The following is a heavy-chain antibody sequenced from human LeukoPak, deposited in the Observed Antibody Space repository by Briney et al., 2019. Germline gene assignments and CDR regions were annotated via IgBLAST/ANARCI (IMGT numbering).Heavy chain of an antibody. D-gene: IGHD3-22*01. V-gene: IGHV1-69*06. CDR3: ARVNTYYYDSSGYYFDY. J-gene: IGHJ4*02. Sequence: SVKVSCKASGYTFTSYDINWVRQAPGQGLEWMGGIIPIFGTANYAQKFQGRVTITADKSTSTAYMELSSLRSEDTAVYYCARVNTYYYDSSGYYFDYWGQGTLVTVSS. CDR2: IIPIFGTA. CDR1: GYTFTSYD.